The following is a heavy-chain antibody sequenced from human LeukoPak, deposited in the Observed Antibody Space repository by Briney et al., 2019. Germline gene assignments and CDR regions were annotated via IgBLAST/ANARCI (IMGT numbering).Heavy chain of an antibody. CDR3: ARGVTPFDY. J-gene: IGHJ4*02. V-gene: IGHV3-48*03. Sequence: PGGSLRLSCAASGVTFSSYEMNWVRQAPGKGLEWVSYISSSGSTIYYADSVKGRFTISRDNAKNSLYLQMNSLRAEDTAVYYCARGVTPFDYWGQGTLVTVSS. CDR2: ISSSGSTI. CDR1: GVTFSSYE. D-gene: IGHD3-10*01.